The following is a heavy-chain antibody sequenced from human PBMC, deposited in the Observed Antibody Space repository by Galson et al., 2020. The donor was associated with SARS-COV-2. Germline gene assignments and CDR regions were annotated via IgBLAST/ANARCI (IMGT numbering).Heavy chain of an antibody. CDR2: IKQDGSEK. Sequence: GGSLRLSCSASGFTFSTYWMNWVRQAPGKGLEWVANIKQDGSEKYYVDSVKARFTISRDNSKNSLYLQMNSLRAEDTAVYYCARESRAVAGTDFYYSGQGTL. J-gene: IGHJ4*02. V-gene: IGHV3-7*01. CDR1: GFTFSTYW. CDR3: ARESRAVAGTDFYY. D-gene: IGHD6-19*01.